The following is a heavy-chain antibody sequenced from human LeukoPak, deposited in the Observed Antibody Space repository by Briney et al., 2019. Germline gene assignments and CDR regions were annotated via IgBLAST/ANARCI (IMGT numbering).Heavy chain of an antibody. J-gene: IGHJ5*02. CDR1: GFTFSSYA. D-gene: IGHD5-12*01. CDR3: ASHKGSGIVATITGRGWFDP. CDR2: ISYDGSNK. V-gene: IGHV3-30*04. Sequence: GRSLRLSCAASGFTFSSYAMHWVRQAPGKGLEWVAVISYDGSNKYYADSVKGRFTISRGNSKNTLYLQMNSLRAEDTAVYYCASHKGSGIVATITGRGWFDPWGQGTLVTVSS.